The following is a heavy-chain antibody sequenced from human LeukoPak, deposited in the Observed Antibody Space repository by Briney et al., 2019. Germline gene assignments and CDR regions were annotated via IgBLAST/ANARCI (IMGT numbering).Heavy chain of an antibody. Sequence: SGGSLRLSCAASGFTFSSYWMSWVRQAPGKGLEWVANIKQDGSEKYYVDSVKGRFTISRDNAKNSLYLQMNSLRAEDTAVYYCAKEHSSSWYGYYFDYWGQGTLVTVSS. CDR1: GFTFSSYW. V-gene: IGHV3-7*01. CDR3: AKEHSSSWYGYYFDY. D-gene: IGHD6-13*01. J-gene: IGHJ4*02. CDR2: IKQDGSEK.